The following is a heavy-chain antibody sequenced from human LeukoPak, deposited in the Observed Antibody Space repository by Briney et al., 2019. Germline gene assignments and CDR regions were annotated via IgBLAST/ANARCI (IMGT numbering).Heavy chain of an antibody. Sequence: GGSLRLSCAASGFSFSSYAMHWVRQAPGKGLEWVAVISYDGANKYYADSVKGRFTISRDNYKNTLYLQVNSLRAEDTGVYYCARKAGDALRYGMDVWGQGTTVTVSS. CDR2: ISYDGANK. CDR1: GFSFSSYA. V-gene: IGHV3-30*04. J-gene: IGHJ6*02. CDR3: ARKAGDALRYGMDV. D-gene: IGHD6-13*01.